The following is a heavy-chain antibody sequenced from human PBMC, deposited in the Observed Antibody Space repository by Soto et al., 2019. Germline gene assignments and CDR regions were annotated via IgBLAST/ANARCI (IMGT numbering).Heavy chain of an antibody. CDR3: AREGSSRYCGGDCYLNWYFDL. J-gene: IGHJ2*01. CDR2: IYYSGST. V-gene: IGHV4-59*01. CDR1: GGSISSYY. D-gene: IGHD2-21*02. Sequence: PSETLSLTCTVSGGSISSYYWSWIRQPPGKGLEWIGYIYYSGSTNYNPSLKSRVTISVDTSKNQFSLKLSSVTAADTAVYYCAREGSSRYCGGDCYLNWYFDLWGRGTLVTVSS.